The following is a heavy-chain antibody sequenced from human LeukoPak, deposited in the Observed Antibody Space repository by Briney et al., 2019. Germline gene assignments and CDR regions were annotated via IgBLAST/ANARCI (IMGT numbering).Heavy chain of an antibody. D-gene: IGHD5-18*01. CDR3: ARGIISYGPAFDY. V-gene: IGHV4-30-2*01. CDR2: IYHSGST. J-gene: IGHJ4*02. CDR1: GGSISSGGYS. Sequence: SETLSLTCAVSGGSISSGGYSWSWIRQPPGKGLEWIGYIYHSGSTYYNPSLKSRVTISVDRSKNQFSLKLSSVTAADTAVYYRARGIISYGPAFDYWGQGTLVTVSS.